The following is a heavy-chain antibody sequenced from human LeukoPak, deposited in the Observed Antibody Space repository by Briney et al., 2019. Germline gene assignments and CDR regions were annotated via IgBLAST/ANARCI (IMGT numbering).Heavy chain of an antibody. J-gene: IGHJ5*02. CDR3: AKDMGYDILTGPVS. D-gene: IGHD3-9*01. V-gene: IGHV3-30-3*01. CDR2: ISYDGSNK. CDR1: GFTFSSYA. Sequence: GGSLRLSCAASGFTFSSYAMHWVRQAPGKGLEWVAVISYDGSNKYYADSVKGRFTISRDNSKNTLYLQMNSLRAEDTAVYYCAKDMGYDILTGPVSWGQGTLVTVSS.